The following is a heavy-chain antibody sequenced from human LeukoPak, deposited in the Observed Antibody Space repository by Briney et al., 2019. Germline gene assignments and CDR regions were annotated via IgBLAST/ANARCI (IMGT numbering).Heavy chain of an antibody. D-gene: IGHD2-2*01. CDR2: IYYSGST. Sequence: SETLSLTCTVSGGSISSYYWSWIRQPPGKGLEWIGYIYYSGSTNYNPSLKSRVTTSVDTSKNQFSLKLSSVTAADTAVYYCARGAVPASLGDCLDYWGQGTLVTVSS. CDR1: GGSISSYY. CDR3: ARGAVPASLGDCLDY. V-gene: IGHV4-59*01. J-gene: IGHJ4*02.